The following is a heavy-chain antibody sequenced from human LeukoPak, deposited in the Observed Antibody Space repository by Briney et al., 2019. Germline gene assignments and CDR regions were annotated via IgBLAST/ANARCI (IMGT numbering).Heavy chain of an antibody. CDR1: GFIFSNAW. J-gene: IGHJ4*02. V-gene: IGHV3-15*01. Sequence: PGGSLRLSCVGSGFIFSNAWMSWVRQAPGKGLEWVARVKSKANGGTIDYAAPVKGRFTISRDDSKNTVYLQMNSLKTEDTAVYYCATGIYFDFWGRGTLVTVSS. CDR3: ATGIYFDF. CDR2: VKSKANGGTI.